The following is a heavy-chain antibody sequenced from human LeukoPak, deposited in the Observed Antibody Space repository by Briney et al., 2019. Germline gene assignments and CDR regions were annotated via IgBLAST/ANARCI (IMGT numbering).Heavy chain of an antibody. CDR1: GGSVSHYY. CDR3: ARDLGGGTYNWFDP. V-gene: IGHV4-59*02. J-gene: IGHJ5*02. CDR2: IYYSGST. Sequence: PSETLSLTCTVSGGSVSHYYWSWIRQPPGKGLEWIGYIYYSGSTNYNPSLKSRVTISVDTSKNQFSLKLSSVTAADTAVYYCARDLGGGTYNWFDPWGQGTLVTVSS. D-gene: IGHD3-16*01.